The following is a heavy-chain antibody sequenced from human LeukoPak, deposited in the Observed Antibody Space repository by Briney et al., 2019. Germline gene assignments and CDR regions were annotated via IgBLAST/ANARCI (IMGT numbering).Heavy chain of an antibody. CDR1: GFTLSTYS. V-gene: IGHV3-30-3*01. J-gene: IGHJ6*03. D-gene: IGHD6-13*01. CDR2: VSNDGSKK. CDR3: ARVGAAAGTDYYYYMDV. Sequence: GRSLRISCAASGFTLSTYSMYWVRQAPGKGLEWVAIVSNDGSKKYYADSVKGRFTISRDNSKNTLYLQMNSLRVEDTAVYYCARVGAAAGTDYYYYMDVWGKGTTVTVSS.